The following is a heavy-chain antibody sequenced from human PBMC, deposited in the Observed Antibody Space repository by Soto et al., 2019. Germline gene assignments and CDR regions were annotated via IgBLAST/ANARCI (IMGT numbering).Heavy chain of an antibody. CDR1: CGSISSSSFF. D-gene: IGHD5-12*01. CDR3: ARGIGYYFDS. CDR2: VHYRGST. V-gene: IGHV4-39*01. Sequence: PSETLSLTCTVSCGSISSSSFFWGWIRQPPGKGLEWIGNVHYRGSTYYNASLTSRVTISVDTSKNQFSLKLSSVTAADSAVYSCARGIGYYFDSWGQGTLVTVSS. J-gene: IGHJ4*02.